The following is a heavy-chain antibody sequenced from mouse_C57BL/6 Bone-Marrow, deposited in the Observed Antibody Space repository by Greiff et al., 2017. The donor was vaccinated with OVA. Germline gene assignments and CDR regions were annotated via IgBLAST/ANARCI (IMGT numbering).Heavy chain of an antibody. CDR3: ARQFPFITTVVATDY. CDR2: INPNYGTT. Sequence: VQLKESGPELVKPGASVKISCKASGYSFTDYNMNWVKQSNGKSLEWIGVINPNYGTTSYNQKFKGKATLTVDQSSSTAYMQLNSLTSEDSAVYYCARQFPFITTVVATDYWGQGTTLTVSS. J-gene: IGHJ2*01. V-gene: IGHV1-39*01. D-gene: IGHD1-1*01. CDR1: GYSFTDYN.